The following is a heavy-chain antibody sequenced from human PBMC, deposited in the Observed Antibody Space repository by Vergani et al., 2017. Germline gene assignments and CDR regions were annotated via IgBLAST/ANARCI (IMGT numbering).Heavy chain of an antibody. D-gene: IGHD3-10*01. CDR2: INHSGST. CDR3: ARGRQRIGNGSGAVHY. CDR1: GGPFSGYY. Sequence: QVQLQQWGAGLLKPSETLSLTCAVYGGPFSGYYWSWIRQPPGKGLEWIGEINHSGSTNYNPSLKSRVTISVDTSKNQFSLKLSSVTAADTAVYYCARGRQRIGNGSGAVHYWGQGTLVTVSS. V-gene: IGHV4-34*01. J-gene: IGHJ4*02.